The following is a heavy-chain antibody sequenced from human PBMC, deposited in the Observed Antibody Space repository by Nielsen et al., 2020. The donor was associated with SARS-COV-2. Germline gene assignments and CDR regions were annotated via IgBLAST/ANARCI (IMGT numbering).Heavy chain of an antibody. CDR1: GFTFSSYW. J-gene: IGHJ4*02. Sequence: GESLKISCAASGFTFSSYWMHWVRQAPGKGLEWVAVISYDGSNKYYADSVKGRFTISRDNSKNTLYLQMNSLRAGDTAVYYCARGLGRGGFDYWGQGTLVTVSS. CDR2: ISYDGSNK. D-gene: IGHD4-23*01. V-gene: IGHV3-30*03. CDR3: ARGLGRGGFDY.